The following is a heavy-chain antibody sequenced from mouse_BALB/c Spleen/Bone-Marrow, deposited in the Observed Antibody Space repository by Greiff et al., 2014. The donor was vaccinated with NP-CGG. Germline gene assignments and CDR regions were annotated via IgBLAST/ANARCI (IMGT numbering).Heavy chain of an antibody. J-gene: IGHJ4*01. V-gene: IGHV5-4*02. D-gene: IGHD2-10*02. CDR3: ARSRMRYGAMDY. CDR2: ISDGGNYS. CDR1: GFTFSDYY. Sequence: EVQLVESGGGLVKPGGSLKLSCAASGFTFSDYYIYIGFARLRKRLEWVATISDGGNYSYYPDSVKGRFTISRDNAENNLYLQMSSLKSEDTAMYYCARSRMRYGAMDYWGQGTSVTVFS.